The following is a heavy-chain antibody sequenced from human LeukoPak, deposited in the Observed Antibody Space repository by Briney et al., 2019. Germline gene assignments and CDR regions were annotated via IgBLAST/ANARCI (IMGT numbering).Heavy chain of an antibody. CDR1: GGSISSYY. Sequence: SETLSLTCTVSGGSISSYYWSWIRQPPGKGLEWIGYIYYSGSTNYNPSLKSRVTISVDTSKNQFSLKLSSVTAADTAVYYCARDLGYYYGSGSYSKRPNWYFDLWGRGTLVTVSS. V-gene: IGHV4-59*01. CDR2: IYYSGST. D-gene: IGHD3-10*01. CDR3: ARDLGYYYGSGSYSKRPNWYFDL. J-gene: IGHJ2*01.